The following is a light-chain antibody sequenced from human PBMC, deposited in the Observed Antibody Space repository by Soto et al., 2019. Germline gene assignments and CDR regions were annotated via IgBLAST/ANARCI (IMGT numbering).Light chain of an antibody. CDR1: QSISSW. J-gene: IGKJ1*01. Sequence: DIQMTQSPSTLSASVGDRVTITCRASQSISSWLAWYQQKPGKAPKLLIYKASRLHSGVSSRFSGSESGTEFTLTISSLQPDDFETYYCQQYSGDSRTFGQGTKVDI. CDR3: QQYSGDSRT. V-gene: IGKV1-5*03. CDR2: KAS.